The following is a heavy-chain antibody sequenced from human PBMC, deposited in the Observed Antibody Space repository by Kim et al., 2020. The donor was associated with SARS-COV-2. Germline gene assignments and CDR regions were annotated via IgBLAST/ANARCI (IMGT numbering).Heavy chain of an antibody. CDR3: AKGGRYYYYGMDV. J-gene: IGHJ6*02. D-gene: IGHD3-10*01. V-gene: IGHV3-23*01. Sequence: YTDSVKGRFTNSRDNSKHTLYLRMSSLGAEDTAVYYCAKGGRYYYYGMDVWGQGTTVTVSS.